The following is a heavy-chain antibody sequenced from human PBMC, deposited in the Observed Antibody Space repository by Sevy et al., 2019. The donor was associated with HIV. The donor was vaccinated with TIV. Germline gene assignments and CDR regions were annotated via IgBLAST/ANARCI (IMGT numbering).Heavy chain of an antibody. D-gene: IGHD6-13*01. CDR2: IRYDGSDK. CDR1: GFIFSNYG. V-gene: IGHV3-30*02. CDR3: AKDLAGPGRRYFDY. J-gene: IGHJ4*02. Sequence: GGSLRLSCAASGFIFSNYGMHWVGQVPGKGLEWVTFIRYDGSDKYYAASVKGRFTISRDDSKNTLYLQMDSLRAEDTAIYYCAKDLAGPGRRYFDYWGQGTLVTVSS.